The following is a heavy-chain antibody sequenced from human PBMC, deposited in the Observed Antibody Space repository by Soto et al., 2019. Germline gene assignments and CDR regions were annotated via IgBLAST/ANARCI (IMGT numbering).Heavy chain of an antibody. Sequence: QVQLQESGPGLVKHSETLSLTCTVSGGSISSDYWSLIRQPPGKGLEWIGYIYYSGSTNYNPSLKSRVTISVDTSTNPFSRKLSTVTAADTAVYYCARSTGGSRWYWFDPWGQGTLVPVSS. D-gene: IGHD6-13*01. J-gene: IGHJ5*02. CDR2: IYYSGST. CDR1: GGSISSDY. CDR3: ARSTGGSRWYWFDP. V-gene: IGHV4-59*01.